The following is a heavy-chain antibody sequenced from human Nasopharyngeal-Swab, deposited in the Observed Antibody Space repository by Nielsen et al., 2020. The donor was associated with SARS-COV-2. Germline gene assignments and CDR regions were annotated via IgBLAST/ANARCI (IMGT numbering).Heavy chain of an antibody. CDR2: IYYSGST. J-gene: IGHJ4*02. Sequence: SETLSLTCTVSGGSISSSSYYWGWIRQPPGKGLEWIGSIYYSGSTYYNPSLKSQVTISVDTSKNQFSLKLSSVTAADTAVYYCATTSARSLWQWQITGGYFDYWGQGTLVTVSS. D-gene: IGHD6-19*01. CDR3: ATTSARSLWQWQITGGYFDY. CDR1: GGSISSSSYY. V-gene: IGHV4-39*07.